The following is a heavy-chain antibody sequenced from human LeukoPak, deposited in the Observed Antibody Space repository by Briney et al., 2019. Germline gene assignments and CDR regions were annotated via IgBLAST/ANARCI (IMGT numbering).Heavy chain of an antibody. CDR1: GFTFSSYA. V-gene: IGHV3-21*01. J-gene: IGHJ3*02. Sequence: GGSLRLSCAASGFTFSSYAMSWVRQAPGKGLEWVSAISSDRRSTYYADSVKGRFTISRDNAKNSVYLQMNSLRAEDTAVYYCARDSPLSFDIWGQGTMVTVSS. CDR3: ARDSPLSFDI. CDR2: ISSDRRST.